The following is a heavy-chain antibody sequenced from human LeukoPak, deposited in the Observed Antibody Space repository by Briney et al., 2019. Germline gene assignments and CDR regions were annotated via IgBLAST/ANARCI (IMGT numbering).Heavy chain of an antibody. Sequence: SETLSLTCAVYGGSFSGYYWSWIRQPPGKGLERIREINHSGSTNYNPSLKSRVTISVDTSKNQFSLKLSSVTAADTAVYYCARGPWVVVKVWRDAFDIWGQGTMVTVSS. CDR1: GGSFSGYY. CDR3: ARGPWVVVKVWRDAFDI. D-gene: IGHD3-22*01. J-gene: IGHJ3*02. CDR2: INHSGST. V-gene: IGHV4-34*01.